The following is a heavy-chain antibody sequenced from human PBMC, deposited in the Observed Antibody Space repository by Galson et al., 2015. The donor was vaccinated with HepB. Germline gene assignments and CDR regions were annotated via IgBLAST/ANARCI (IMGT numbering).Heavy chain of an antibody. D-gene: IGHD3-10*01. J-gene: IGHJ6*02. V-gene: IGHV1-8*01. CDR3: ASRYGSGSYYTDYYYYGMDV. Sequence: SVKVSCKASGYTFTSYDINWVRQATGQGLEWMGWMNPNSGNTGYAQKFQGRVTMTRNTSISTAYMELSSLRSEDTAVYYCASRYGSGSYYTDYYYYGMDVWGQGTTVTVSS. CDR2: MNPNSGNT. CDR1: GYTFTSYD.